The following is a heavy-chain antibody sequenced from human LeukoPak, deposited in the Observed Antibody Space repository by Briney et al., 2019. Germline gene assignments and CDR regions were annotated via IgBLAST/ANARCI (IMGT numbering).Heavy chain of an antibody. V-gene: IGHV3-30*02. D-gene: IGHD3-22*01. CDR1: GFMFSSYG. CDR3: ARDVKKSYYDNKPDY. CDR2: IGHDGRNK. J-gene: IGHJ4*02. Sequence: GGSLRLSCAASGFMFSSYGLHWVRQAPGKGLEWVAYIGHDGRNKNYADSVKSRFTISRDTSKNTLYLQMNSLRPGDTAVYYCARDVKKSYYDNKPDYWGQGTLVTVSS.